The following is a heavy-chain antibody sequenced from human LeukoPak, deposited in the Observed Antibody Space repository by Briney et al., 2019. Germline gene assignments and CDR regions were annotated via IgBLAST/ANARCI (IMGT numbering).Heavy chain of an antibody. CDR2: ISYDGSNK. Sequence: GGSLRLSCTASGFTFSSYAMHWVRQAPGKGLEWVAVISYDGSNKYYADSVEGRFTISRDNSKNTLYLQMNSLRAEDTAVYYCARWMTTVRKYFQHWGQGTLVTVSS. D-gene: IGHD4-17*01. V-gene: IGHV3-30-3*01. J-gene: IGHJ1*01. CDR3: ARWMTTVRKYFQH. CDR1: GFTFSSYA.